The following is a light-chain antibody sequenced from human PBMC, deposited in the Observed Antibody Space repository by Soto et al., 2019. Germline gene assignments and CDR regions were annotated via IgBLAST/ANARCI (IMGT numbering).Light chain of an antibody. CDR3: CSYAGSSTSLYV. Sequence: QSVLTQPASVSGSPGQSITISCTGTSSDVGSYNLVSWYQQPPGKAPQLMIYEGSKRPSGISNRFSGSKSGNTASLTISGLQAEDEADYYCCSYAGSSTSLYVFGTGTKVTVL. CDR1: SSDVGSYNL. CDR2: EGS. J-gene: IGLJ1*01. V-gene: IGLV2-23*01.